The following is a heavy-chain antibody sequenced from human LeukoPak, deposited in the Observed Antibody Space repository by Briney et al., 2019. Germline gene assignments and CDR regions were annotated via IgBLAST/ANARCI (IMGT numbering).Heavy chain of an antibody. V-gene: IGHV3-7*05. Sequence: GGSLRLSCAASGFTFSRFWMNWVRQAPGRGLEWVANIDQSGGRNNYVDSVKGRFTISRDNAKNPLFLEMSSLRADDTAVYFCARDVEGGTFDIWGQGTTVTVSS. CDR1: GFTFSRFW. CDR3: ARDVEGGTFDI. J-gene: IGHJ3*02. D-gene: IGHD3-16*01. CDR2: IDQSGGRN.